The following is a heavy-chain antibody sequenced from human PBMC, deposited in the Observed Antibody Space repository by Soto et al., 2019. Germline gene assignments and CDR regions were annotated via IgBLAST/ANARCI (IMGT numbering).Heavy chain of an antibody. V-gene: IGHV3-7*01. CDR2: IKQDGSEK. J-gene: IGHJ4*02. Sequence: EVQLLESGGGLVQPGGSLRLSCAASGFTFSSYWMSWVRQAPGTGLEWVVNIKQDGSEKYYVDSVKGRYTISRDNAKNSLYLQMNGLRADDTAVYYWARTDYGDRLFDYWGQGTLVTVSS. D-gene: IGHD4-17*01. CDR1: GFTFSSYW. CDR3: ARTDYGDRLFDY.